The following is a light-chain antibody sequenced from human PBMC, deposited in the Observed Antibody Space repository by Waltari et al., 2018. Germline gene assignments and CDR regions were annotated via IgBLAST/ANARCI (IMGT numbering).Light chain of an antibody. CDR2: KAS. CDR1: QAIGTW. J-gene: IGKJ1*01. Sequence: DIQLTQSPSTLSASVGDRVTITCRASQAIGTWLAWYQQKPGKAPKLLAYKASRLQSGVPSRFSGSGSGTEFTLTITSLQPEDFATFYCQQFDTYPWTFGQGTKVDIK. CDR3: QQFDTYPWT. V-gene: IGKV1-5*03.